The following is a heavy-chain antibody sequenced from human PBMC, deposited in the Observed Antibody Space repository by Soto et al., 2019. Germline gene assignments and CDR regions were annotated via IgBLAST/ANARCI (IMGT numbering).Heavy chain of an antibody. J-gene: IGHJ6*03. CDR2: ISAYNGNT. D-gene: IGHD6-19*01. V-gene: IGHV1-18*01. CDR1: GYSFTNYG. CDR3: SRDRGVAPPVAGNTHYYYYMDV. Sequence: QDQLVQSGVEVKKPGASVKVSCKASGYSFTNYGITWVRQAPGQGFEWMGWISAYNGNTNYAQKFRGRVTLTPDASTSTAYLELGILRTVDTAVYYCSRDRGVAPPVAGNTHYYYYMDVWGKGTTVTVSS.